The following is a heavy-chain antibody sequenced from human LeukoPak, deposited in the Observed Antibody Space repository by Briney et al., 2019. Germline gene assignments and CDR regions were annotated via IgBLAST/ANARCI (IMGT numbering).Heavy chain of an antibody. CDR3: ARDSGERGSGSYLIAY. D-gene: IGHD3-10*01. J-gene: IGHJ4*02. Sequence: SETLSLTCTVSGGSLSSYYWSWIRQPPGKGLEWIGYIYYSGSTDYNPSLKSRVTISVETSKNQFSLNLSSVTAADTAVYYCARDSGERGSGSYLIAYWGQGTLVTVSS. CDR2: IYYSGST. CDR1: GGSLSSYY. V-gene: IGHV4-59*01.